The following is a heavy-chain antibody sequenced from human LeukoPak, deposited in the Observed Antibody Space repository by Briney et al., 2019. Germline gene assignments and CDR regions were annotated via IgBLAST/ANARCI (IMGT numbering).Heavy chain of an antibody. Sequence: SGTLSLTCAVSGGSISSSNWWSWVRQPPGKGLEWIGEIYHSGSTNYNPSLKSRVTISVDKSKNQFSLKLSSVTAADTAVYYCATRRWPYCSGGSCYSGHGAFDIWGQGTMVAASS. J-gene: IGHJ3*02. D-gene: IGHD2-15*01. CDR2: IYHSGST. CDR3: ATRRWPYCSGGSCYSGHGAFDI. V-gene: IGHV4-4*02. CDR1: GGSISSSNW.